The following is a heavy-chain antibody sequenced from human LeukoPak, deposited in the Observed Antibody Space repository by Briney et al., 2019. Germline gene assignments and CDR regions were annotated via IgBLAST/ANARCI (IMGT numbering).Heavy chain of an antibody. J-gene: IGHJ4*02. CDR1: GFTLSSYW. CDR3: ARAYYYDSSGLRY. V-gene: IGHV3-7*03. CDR2: IKQDGSEK. Sequence: PGGSLRLSCAASGFTLSSYWMSWVRQAPGKGLEWVANIKQDGSEKYYVDSVKGRFTISKDNAKNSLYLQMNSLRAEDTAVYYCARAYYYDSSGLRYWGQGTLVTVSS. D-gene: IGHD3-22*01.